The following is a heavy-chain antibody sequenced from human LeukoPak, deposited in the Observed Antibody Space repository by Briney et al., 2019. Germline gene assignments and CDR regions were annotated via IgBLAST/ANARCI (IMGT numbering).Heavy chain of an antibody. CDR3: ARVRATMIVVVIPREFDAFDI. J-gene: IGHJ3*02. D-gene: IGHD3-22*01. CDR1: GGSISSGGYY. Sequence: SQTLSLTCTVSGGSISSGGYYWSWIRQHPGKGLEWIGYIYYSGSTNYNPSLKSRVTISVDTSKNQFSLKLSSVTAADTAVYYCARVRATMIVVVIPREFDAFDIWGQGTMVTVSS. V-gene: IGHV4-31*03. CDR2: IYYSGST.